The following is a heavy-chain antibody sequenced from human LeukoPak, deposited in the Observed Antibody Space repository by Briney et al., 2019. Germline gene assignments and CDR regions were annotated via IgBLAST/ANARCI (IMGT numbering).Heavy chain of an antibody. J-gene: IGHJ5*02. D-gene: IGHD3-3*01. CDR2: INQGGST. Sequence: SSATLSLTCAVYGGSFSGYYWSSIRQPPGKWLEWNVEINQGGSTNYNPSLKSRVTISVDTPKNRFSLKMSSLTAADTAVYYCARVPYPWVGVVPWFDPWGQGTMVTVSS. CDR1: GGSFSGYY. CDR3: ARVPYPWVGVVPWFDP. V-gene: IGHV4-34*01.